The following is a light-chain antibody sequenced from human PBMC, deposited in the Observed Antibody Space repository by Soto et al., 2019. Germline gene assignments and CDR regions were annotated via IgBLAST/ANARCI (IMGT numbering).Light chain of an antibody. J-gene: IGKJ1*01. CDR1: QSLSSRN. Sequence: ELVLTQSRCSLCCSPVERSTLSCRASQSLSSRNLAWYQQKPGQAPRPLIYGVSSRATGIPDRFSGSGSGTDFTLTISRLEPEDFAVYYCQQYDSSPRTFGQGTKVDIK. V-gene: IGKV3-20*01. CDR3: QQYDSSPRT. CDR2: GVS.